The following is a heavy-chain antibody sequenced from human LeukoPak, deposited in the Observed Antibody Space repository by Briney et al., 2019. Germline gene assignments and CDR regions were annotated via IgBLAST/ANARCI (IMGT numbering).Heavy chain of an antibody. D-gene: IGHD6-19*01. CDR2: ISGSSGST. Sequence: GGSLRLSCAASGFTFSSYAMNWVRQAPGKGLEWVSAISGSSGSTHYADSVKGRFTISRDNSKNTLYVQMNSLRAEDTAVYYCARSGSDWYYYYGMDVWGQGTTVTVS. V-gene: IGHV3-23*01. CDR3: ARSGSDWYYYYGMDV. CDR1: GFTFSSYA. J-gene: IGHJ6*02.